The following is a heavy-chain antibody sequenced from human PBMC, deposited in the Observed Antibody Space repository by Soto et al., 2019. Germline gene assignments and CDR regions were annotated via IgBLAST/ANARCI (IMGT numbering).Heavy chain of an antibody. Sequence: GGSLRLSCAASGFTFSDYYMSWIRQAPGKGLEWVSYISSSGSTIYYADSVKGRFTISRDNAKNSLYLQMNSLRAEDTAVYYCARDTLYSSSSNYYGMDVWGQGTTVTVSS. J-gene: IGHJ6*02. CDR3: ARDTLYSSSSNYYGMDV. CDR1: GFTFSDYY. V-gene: IGHV3-11*01. CDR2: ISSSGSTI. D-gene: IGHD6-6*01.